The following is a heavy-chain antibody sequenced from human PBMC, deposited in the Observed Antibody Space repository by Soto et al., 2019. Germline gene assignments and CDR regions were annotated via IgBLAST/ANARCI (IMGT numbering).Heavy chain of an antibody. CDR2: INHSGST. D-gene: IGHD6-13*01. CDR1: GGSFSGYY. V-gene: IGHV4-34*01. J-gene: IGHJ4*02. CDR3: ARGRGYSTLLIDY. Sequence: SETLSLTCAVYGGSFSGYYWSWIRQPPGKGLEWIGEINHSGSTNYNPSLKSRVTISVDTSKNQFSLKLSSVTAADTAVYYCARGRGYSTLLIDYWGQGTLVTVSS.